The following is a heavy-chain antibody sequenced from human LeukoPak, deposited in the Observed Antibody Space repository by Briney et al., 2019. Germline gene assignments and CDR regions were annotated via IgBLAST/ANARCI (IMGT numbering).Heavy chain of an antibody. J-gene: IGHJ4*02. V-gene: IGHV4-39*01. Sequence: SEALSLTCTVSGGSISISNYYWAWMRQPPGKGLEWIASINYSGSTYYNPSLRSRVTTSVDTSKNQFSLKVSSATAADTAVYYCASYMVAAGTKYYFDHWGQGTLVTVSS. D-gene: IGHD6-13*01. CDR2: INYSGST. CDR3: ASYMVAAGTKYYFDH. CDR1: GGSISISNYY.